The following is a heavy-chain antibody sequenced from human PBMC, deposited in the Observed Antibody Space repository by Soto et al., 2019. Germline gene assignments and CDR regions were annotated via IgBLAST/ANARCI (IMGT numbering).Heavy chain of an antibody. CDR2: VHYSGST. D-gene: IGHD3-22*01. CDR3: ASQHYYDSSGYYVVY. CDR1: GGYISSNIYY. V-gene: IGHV4-39*01. J-gene: IGHJ4*02. Sequence: SETLSLTCTVSGGYISSNIYYWGWIRQPPGKGLEWIGNVHYSGSTYYDSSLQSRVTISIDTSKNQFSLKLSSVTATDTAVYYCASQHYYDSSGYYVVYWGQGTLVTVSS.